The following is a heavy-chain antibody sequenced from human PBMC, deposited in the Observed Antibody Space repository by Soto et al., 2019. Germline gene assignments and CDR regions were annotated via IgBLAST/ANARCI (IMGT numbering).Heavy chain of an antibody. CDR3: ARGSKDSYPGSRIFEF. D-gene: IGHD3-10*01. J-gene: IGHJ4*02. CDR1: VITFGSRA. V-gene: IGHV3-23*01. CDR2: ITDTGGDA. Sequence: PVGSLRLSCVSSVITFGSRAMSCVRHSPGEWLEWVSTITDTGGDAKYADSVRGRFTISRDNSKKTLYLQMSSLRADDSAVYFCARGSKDSYPGSRIFEFWGRGTLVNVSS.